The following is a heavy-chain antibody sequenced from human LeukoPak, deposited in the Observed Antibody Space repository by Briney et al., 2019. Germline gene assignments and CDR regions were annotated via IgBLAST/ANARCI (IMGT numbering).Heavy chain of an antibody. V-gene: IGHV4-34*01. J-gene: IGHJ4*02. CDR1: GGSFSGYY. Sequence: SETLSLTCAVYGGSFSGYYWSWIRQPPGKGLEWIGEINHSGSTNDNLSLKSRVTISVDTSKNQFSLKLSSVTAADTAVYYCARSPRGGSGSYDYWGQGTLVTVSS. D-gene: IGHD3-10*01. CDR2: INHSGST. CDR3: ARSPRGGSGSYDY.